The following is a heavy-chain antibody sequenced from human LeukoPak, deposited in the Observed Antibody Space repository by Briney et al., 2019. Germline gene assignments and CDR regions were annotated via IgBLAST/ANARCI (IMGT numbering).Heavy chain of an antibody. Sequence: GGSLRLFCAASGLISSNYDMNWVRQAPGKGLEWVSYISNSGTTVYHADSVKGRFTISRDNAKNSVSLQLDSLRAEDTAIYYCAKGDGYSSPWYFDLWGQGTLVTVSS. J-gene: IGHJ4*02. CDR3: AKGDGYSSPWYFDL. CDR1: GLISSNYD. CDR2: ISNSGTTV. D-gene: IGHD5-18*01. V-gene: IGHV3-48*03.